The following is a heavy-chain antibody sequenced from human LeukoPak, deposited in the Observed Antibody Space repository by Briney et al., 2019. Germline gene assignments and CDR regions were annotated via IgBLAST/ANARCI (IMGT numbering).Heavy chain of an antibody. CDR3: ARESFKAVAGYLDY. Sequence: PGGSLRLSCAASGFTFSNYAMTCVRQGPGKGLEWVSGISGSGDTTYYADSEKGRFTTSRDNFRNTLYLQMNSLTVADTAVYFCARESFKAVAGYLDYWGQGILVTVSS. D-gene: IGHD6-19*01. CDR1: GFTFSNYA. J-gene: IGHJ4*02. CDR2: ISGSGDTT. V-gene: IGHV3-23*01.